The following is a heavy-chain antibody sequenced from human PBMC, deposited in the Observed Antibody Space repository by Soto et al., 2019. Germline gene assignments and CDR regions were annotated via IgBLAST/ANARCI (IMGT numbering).Heavy chain of an antibody. D-gene: IGHD2-15*01. V-gene: IGHV1-8*01. J-gene: IGHJ5*02. CDR1: GYTFTSYD. CDR3: ARGRYCSGGSCYFTYNWFDP. Sequence: GASVKVSCKASGYTFTSYDIDWVRKATGQGLEWMGWMNPNSGNTGYAQKFQGRVTMTRNTSISTAYMELSSLRSEDTAVYYCARGRYCSGGSCYFTYNWFDPWGQGTLVTVSS. CDR2: MNPNSGNT.